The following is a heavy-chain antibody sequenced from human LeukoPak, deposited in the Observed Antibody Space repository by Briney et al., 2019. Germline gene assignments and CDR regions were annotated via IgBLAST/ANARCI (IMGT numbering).Heavy chain of an antibody. CDR3: ASTVNYYDSSGYRLTPYAEYFQH. D-gene: IGHD3-22*01. Sequence: ASVKVSCKASGYTFTDYYIHWVRQAPGQGLEWMGWINPKSGGTKYAQKFQGRVTMTRDTSVSTAYMELSRLRSDDTAVYYCASTVNYYDSSGYRLTPYAEYFQHWGQGTLVTVSS. CDR2: INPKSGGT. V-gene: IGHV1-2*02. CDR1: GYTFTDYY. J-gene: IGHJ1*01.